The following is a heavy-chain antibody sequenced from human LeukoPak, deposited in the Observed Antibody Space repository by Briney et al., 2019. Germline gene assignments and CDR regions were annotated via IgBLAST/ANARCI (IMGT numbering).Heavy chain of an antibody. CDR2: INHSGST. CDR3: ARSPASSTSVY. Sequence: SETLSLTCAVYGGSFSGYYWSWIRQPPGKGLEWVGEINHSGSTNYNPSLKSRVTISVDTSKNQFSLKLSSVTAADTAVYYCARSPASSTSVYWGQGTLVTVSS. D-gene: IGHD2-2*01. CDR1: GGSFSGYY. V-gene: IGHV4-34*01. J-gene: IGHJ4*02.